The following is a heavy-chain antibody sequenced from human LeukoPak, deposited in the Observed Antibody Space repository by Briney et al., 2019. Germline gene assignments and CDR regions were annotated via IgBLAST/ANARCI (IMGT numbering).Heavy chain of an antibody. CDR3: ARWGVVPAATFDY. Sequence: SETLSLTCTVSGGSISSGDYYWRWIRQPPGKGLEWIGYIYYSGSTYYNPSLKSRVTISVDTSKNQFSLKLSSVTAADTAVYYCARWGVVPAATFDYWGQGTLVTVSS. CDR1: GGSISSGDYY. CDR2: IYYSGST. V-gene: IGHV4-30-4*08. J-gene: IGHJ4*02. D-gene: IGHD2-2*01.